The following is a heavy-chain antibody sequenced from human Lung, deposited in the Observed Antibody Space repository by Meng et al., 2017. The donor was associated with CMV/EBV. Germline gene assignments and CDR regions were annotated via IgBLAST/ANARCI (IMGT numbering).Heavy chain of an antibody. D-gene: IGHD2-2*02. CDR3: ARGYCSSTSCYTWMDY. Sequence: ASXXVSXKASGYTFTGYYMHWVRQAPGQGLEWMGWINPNSGGTNYAQKFQGRVTMTRDTSISTAYMELSRLRSDDTAVYYCARGYCSSTSCYTWMDYWGQGPLVTVSS. J-gene: IGHJ4*02. CDR1: GYTFTGYY. V-gene: IGHV1-2*02. CDR2: INPNSGGT.